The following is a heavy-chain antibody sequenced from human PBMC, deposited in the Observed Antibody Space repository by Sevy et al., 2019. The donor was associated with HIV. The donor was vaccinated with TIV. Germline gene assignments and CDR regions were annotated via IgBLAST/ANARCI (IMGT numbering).Heavy chain of an antibody. J-gene: IGHJ6*03. D-gene: IGHD1-7*01. CDR2: MNPNSGNT. Sequence: ASVKVSCKASGYTFTSYDINWVRQATGQGLEWMGWMNPNSGNTGYAQKFQGRVTMTRNTSISTAYMELSSLRSEDTAVYYCARSREDDNWNYPYYYYYYMDVWGKGTTVTVSS. V-gene: IGHV1-8*01. CDR3: ARSREDDNWNYPYYYYYYMDV. CDR1: GYTFTSYD.